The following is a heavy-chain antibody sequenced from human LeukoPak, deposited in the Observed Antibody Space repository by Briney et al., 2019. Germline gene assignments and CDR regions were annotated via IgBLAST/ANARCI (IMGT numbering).Heavy chain of an antibody. CDR3: ARDHYGDTDYYYMDV. CDR1: GFTFSSYW. J-gene: IGHJ6*03. D-gene: IGHD4-17*01. V-gene: IGHV3-74*01. CDR2: INSDGSST. Sequence: GGSLRLSCAASGFTFSSYWMHRVRQAPGKGLVWVSRINSDGSSTSYADSVKGRFTISRDNAKNTLCLQMNSLRAEDTAVYYCARDHYGDTDYYYMDVWGKGTTVTVSS.